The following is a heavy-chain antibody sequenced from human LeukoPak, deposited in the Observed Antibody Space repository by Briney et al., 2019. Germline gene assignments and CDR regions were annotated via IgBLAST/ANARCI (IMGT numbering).Heavy chain of an antibody. CDR1: GFTFSSYA. J-gene: IGHJ4*02. V-gene: IGHV3-23*01. CDR2: ISGSGGST. Sequence: PGGSLRLSCAASGFTFSSYATSWVRQAPGKGLEWVSAISGSGGSTYYADSVKGRFTISRDNSKNTLYLQMNSLRAEDTAVYYCAKDRVAGDYGDYEAFDYWGQGTLVTVSS. CDR3: AKDRVAGDYGDYEAFDY. D-gene: IGHD4-17*01.